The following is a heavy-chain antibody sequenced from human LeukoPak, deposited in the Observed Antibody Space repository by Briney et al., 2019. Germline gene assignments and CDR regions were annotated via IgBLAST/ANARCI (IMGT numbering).Heavy chain of an antibody. V-gene: IGHV3-20*04. D-gene: IGHD3-22*01. Sequence: GGSLRLSCAASGFTFSSYEMNWVRQAPGKGLEWVSGINWNGGSTGYADSVKGRFTISRDNAKNSLYLQMNSLRAEDTALYYCAGATHYYESSGYDYWGQGTLVTVSS. CDR2: INWNGGST. J-gene: IGHJ4*02. CDR3: AGATHYYESSGYDY. CDR1: GFTFSSYE.